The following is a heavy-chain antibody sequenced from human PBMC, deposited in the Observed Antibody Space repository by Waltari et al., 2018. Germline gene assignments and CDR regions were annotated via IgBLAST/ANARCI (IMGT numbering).Heavy chain of an antibody. CDR1: GFTFTNAW. V-gene: IGHV3-15*01. D-gene: IGHD2-15*01. CDR3: TTDTPYLNYMDV. J-gene: IGHJ6*03. CDR2: IKRNPEVGKT. Sequence: QLVESGGGLVKPGGSLRLSCAASGFTFTNAWMSWVRQAPWRGGAGGGGGRGVEWGGRIKRNPEVGKTNYAATVKGRFTISRDDSKTTVFLQMNSLKSEDTAVYYCTTDTPYLNYMDVWGRGTTVTVSS.